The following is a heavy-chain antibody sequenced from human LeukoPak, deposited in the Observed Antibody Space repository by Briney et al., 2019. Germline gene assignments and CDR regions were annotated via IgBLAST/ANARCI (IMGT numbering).Heavy chain of an antibody. J-gene: IGHJ3*02. CDR3: ARVADAFDI. CDR2: FDPEDGET. D-gene: IGHD2-15*01. Sequence: ASVKVSCKVSGYTLTELSMHWVRQAPGKGLEWMGGFDPEDGETIYAQKFQGRVTMTRDTSISTAYMELSRLRSDDTAVYYCARVADAFDIWGQGTMVTVSS. CDR1: GYTLTELS. V-gene: IGHV1-24*01.